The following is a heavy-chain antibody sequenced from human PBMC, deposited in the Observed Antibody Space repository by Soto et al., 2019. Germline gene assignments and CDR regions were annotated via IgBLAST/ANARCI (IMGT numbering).Heavy chain of an antibody. J-gene: IGHJ4*02. V-gene: IGHV4-39*01. CDR2: IYYSGST. CDR3: ASLLDWGSGNS. CDR1: GGSISSSSYY. D-gene: IGHD3-10*01. Sequence: QLQLQESGPGLVKPSETLSLTCTVSGGSISSSSYYWGWIRQPPGKGLEWIGSIYYSGSTYYNPSLRSQVTIAVDTSKHPCPLKLTSVTAADTAVYYCASLLDWGSGNSWGQGTLVTVSS.